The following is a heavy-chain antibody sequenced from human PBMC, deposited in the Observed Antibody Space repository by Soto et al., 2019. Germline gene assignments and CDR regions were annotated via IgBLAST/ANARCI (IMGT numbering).Heavy chain of an antibody. D-gene: IGHD2-15*01. CDR3: ARAHAPTLPFDY. CDR1: GGSMRNVY. J-gene: IGHJ4*01. CDR2: ILHSGNA. V-gene: IGHV4-59*01. Sequence: SETLSLTCTGSGGSMRNVYWSWIRQPPGKRLEWIGFILHSGNAKYNPSLKSRVTISIDTSKSQFSLSLDSVTAADTAVYFCARAHAPTLPFDYWGLGTLVTVSS.